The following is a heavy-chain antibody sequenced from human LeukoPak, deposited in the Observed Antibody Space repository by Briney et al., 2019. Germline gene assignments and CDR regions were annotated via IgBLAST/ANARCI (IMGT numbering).Heavy chain of an antibody. V-gene: IGHV4-39*07. D-gene: IGHD6-6*01. Sequence: SETLSLTCTVSGGSVSSSIYYWGWIRQPPGKGLEWIGSIYYSGSTYYNPSLKSRVTISVDTSKNQFSLKLSSVTAADTAVYYCARAGYSSSSFFYYYYYMDVWGKGTTVTVSS. J-gene: IGHJ6*03. CDR2: IYYSGST. CDR3: ARAGYSSSSFFYYYYYMDV. CDR1: GGSVSSSIYY.